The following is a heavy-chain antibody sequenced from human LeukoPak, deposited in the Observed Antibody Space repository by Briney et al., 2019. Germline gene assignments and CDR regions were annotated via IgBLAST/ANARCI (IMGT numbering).Heavy chain of an antibody. Sequence: PGGSLRLSCAASGFTFSSYGMHWVRQAPGKGLEWVAVIWYDGSNKYYADSVKGRFTISRDNSKNTLYLQMNSLRAEDTAVYYCARDKTPWTSPGRGTGTTNWGQGTLVTVSS. CDR1: GFTFSSYG. CDR2: IWYDGSNK. J-gene: IGHJ4*02. CDR3: ARDKTPWTSPGRGTGTTN. D-gene: IGHD1-7*01. V-gene: IGHV3-33*01.